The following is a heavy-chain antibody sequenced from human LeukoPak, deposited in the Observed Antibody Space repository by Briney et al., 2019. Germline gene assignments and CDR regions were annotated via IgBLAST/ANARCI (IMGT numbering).Heavy chain of an antibody. CDR1: GGSITTSSYY. J-gene: IGHJ2*01. V-gene: IGHV4-39*01. D-gene: IGHD2/OR15-2a*01. Sequence: SETLSLTCTVSGGSITTSSYYWGWIRQPPGKGLEWIGIIYYSGSTYYNPSLKGRVTISVDTSKNQFSLKLSSVTAADTAVYYCARAFRARYFDLWGRGTLVTVST. CDR3: ARAFRARYFDL. CDR2: IYYSGST.